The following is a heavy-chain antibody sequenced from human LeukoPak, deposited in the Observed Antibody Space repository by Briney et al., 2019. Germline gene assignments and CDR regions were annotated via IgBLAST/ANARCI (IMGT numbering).Heavy chain of an antibody. CDR2: INHSGST. CDR3: AKVVESNDAFDI. V-gene: IGHV4-34*01. D-gene: IGHD2-15*01. CDR1: GGSFSGYY. Sequence: SETLSLTCAVYGGSFSGYYWSWIRQPPGKGLEWIGEINHSGSTNYNPSLKSRVTISVDTSKNQFSLKLSSVAAADTAVYYCAKVVESNDAFDIWGQGTMVTVSS. J-gene: IGHJ3*02.